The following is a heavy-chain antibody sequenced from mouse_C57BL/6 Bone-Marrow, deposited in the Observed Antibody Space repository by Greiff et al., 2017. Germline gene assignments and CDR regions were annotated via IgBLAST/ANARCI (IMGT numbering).Heavy chain of an antibody. CDR2: IHPNSGST. V-gene: IGHV1-64*01. J-gene: IGHJ2*01. CDR3: ARSSSDIGY. CDR1: GYTFTSYW. D-gene: IGHD1-1*01. Sequence: QVQLQQPGAELVKPGASVKLSCKASGYTFTSYWMHWVKQRPGQGLEWIGMIHPNSGSTNYNEKFKSKATLTVDKSSSTAYMQLSRLTSEDSAVYYCARSSSDIGYWGQGTTVTVSS.